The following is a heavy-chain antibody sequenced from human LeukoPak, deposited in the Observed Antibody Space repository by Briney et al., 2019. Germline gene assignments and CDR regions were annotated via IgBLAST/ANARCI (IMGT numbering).Heavy chain of an antibody. CDR2: ISYDGSNK. CDR3: AKLSVAAVAGSYDY. CDR1: GFTFSSYS. V-gene: IGHV3-30*18. D-gene: IGHD6-19*01. J-gene: IGHJ4*02. Sequence: GGSLRLSCAVSGFTFSSYSMHWVRQAPGKGLEWVAVISYDGSNKYYADSVKGRFTISRDNSKNTLYLQMNSLRAEDTAVYYCAKLSVAAVAGSYDYWGQGTLVTVSS.